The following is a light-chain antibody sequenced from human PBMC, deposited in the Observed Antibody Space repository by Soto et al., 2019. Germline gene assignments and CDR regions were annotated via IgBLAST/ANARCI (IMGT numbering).Light chain of an antibody. CDR2: GAS. CDR1: QIVGSR. Sequence: EVVMTQSPATLSVSPWDRATLSCRASQIVGSRLAWYQQKPGQPPRLLIYGASTRATGIPAGFSGSGSGTEFTLTISSLQSEDFAVYYCQQYNNWPITFGQGTRLENK. V-gene: IGKV3-15*01. J-gene: IGKJ5*01. CDR3: QQYNNWPIT.